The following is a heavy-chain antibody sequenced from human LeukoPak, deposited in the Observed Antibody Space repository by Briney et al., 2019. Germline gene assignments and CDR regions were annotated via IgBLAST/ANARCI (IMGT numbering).Heavy chain of an antibody. J-gene: IGHJ4*02. D-gene: IGHD6-6*01. Sequence: PGGSLRLSCAASGFTFNTYAMHWVRQAPGKGLEWVTIISYDGSDKYYADSVKGRFTISRDNSKNTLYLQMNSLKAEDTAVYYCARVPQLGGSDYWGQGTLVTVSS. CDR2: ISYDGSDK. CDR3: ARVPQLGGSDY. CDR1: GFTFNTYA. V-gene: IGHV3-30-3*01.